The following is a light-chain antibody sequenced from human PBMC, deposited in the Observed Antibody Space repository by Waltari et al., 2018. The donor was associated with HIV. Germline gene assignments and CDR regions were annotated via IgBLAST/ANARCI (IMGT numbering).Light chain of an antibody. J-gene: IGLJ3*02. CDR3: ASWDDNLNHWV. CDR2: RND. CDR1: NSNVGNNF. V-gene: IGLV1-44*01. Sequence: QSVLTQTPSASRAPGQRILMSCSGTNSNVGNNFISWSQQVSGGSPKLVIYRNDQRPSGVPARFSAAKSGSTASLAIARLQSDDEAEYFCASWDDNLNHWVFGGGTKLTV.